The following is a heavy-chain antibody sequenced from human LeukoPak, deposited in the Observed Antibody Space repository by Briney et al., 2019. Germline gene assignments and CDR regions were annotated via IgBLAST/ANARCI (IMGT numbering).Heavy chain of an antibody. D-gene: IGHD6-13*01. J-gene: IGHJ5*02. CDR2: IYYSGST. CDR3: ARAAAALNWFDP. V-gene: IGHV4-59*01. CDR1: GGSISSYY. Sequence: SETLSLTCTVSGGSISSYYWSWIRQPPGKGLEWIGYIYYSGSTNYNPSLKSRVTISLDTSKNQFSLKLNSVTAADTAVYYCARAAAALNWFDPWGQGTLVTVSS.